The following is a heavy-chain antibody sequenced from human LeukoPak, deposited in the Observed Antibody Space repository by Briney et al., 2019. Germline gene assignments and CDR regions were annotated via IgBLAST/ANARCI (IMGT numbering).Heavy chain of an antibody. Sequence: SETLSLTCAVYGGSFSGCYWSWIRQPPGKGLEWIGEINHSGSTNYNPSLKSRVTISVDTSKNQFSLKLSSVTAADTAVYYCARERGCSSTSCLLYYYYGMDVWGQGTTVTVSS. CDR2: INHSGST. CDR3: ARERGCSSTSCLLYYYYGMDV. V-gene: IGHV4-34*01. D-gene: IGHD2-2*01. J-gene: IGHJ6*02. CDR1: GGSFSGCY.